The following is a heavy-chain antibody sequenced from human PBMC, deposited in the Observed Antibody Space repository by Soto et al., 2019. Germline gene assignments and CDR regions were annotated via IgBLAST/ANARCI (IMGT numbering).Heavy chain of an antibody. J-gene: IGHJ4*02. CDR2: IYTGGST. CDR1: GFTVSNNY. CDR3: ARATRYFGSFDA. Sequence: GGGLVVPGGSLRLSCAASGFTVSNNYMTWFRQAPGKGLEWVSIIYTGGSTYYGESVKGRSTISRDSSKNTVFLQVNSLRGEDTAVYYCARATRYFGSFDAWGQGTLVTVSS. V-gene: IGHV3-53*01. D-gene: IGHD1-1*01.